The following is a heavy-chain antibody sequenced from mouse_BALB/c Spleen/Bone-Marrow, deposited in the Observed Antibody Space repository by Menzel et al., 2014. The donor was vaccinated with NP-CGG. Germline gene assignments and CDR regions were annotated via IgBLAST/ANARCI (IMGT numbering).Heavy chain of an antibody. CDR3: ALYYYGSRGFAY. CDR1: GFNIKDTY. J-gene: IGHJ3*01. V-gene: IGHV14-3*02. CDR2: IDPANGNT. Sequence: LVESGAELVKPGASVKLSCTASGFNIKDTYMHWVKQRPEQGLEWIGRIDPANGNTKYDPKFQGKATITADTSSNTAYLQLSSLTSEDTAVYYCALYYYGSRGFAYWGQGTLVTVSA. D-gene: IGHD1-1*01.